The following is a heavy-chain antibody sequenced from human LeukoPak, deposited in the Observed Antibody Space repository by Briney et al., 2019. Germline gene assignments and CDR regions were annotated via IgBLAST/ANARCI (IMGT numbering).Heavy chain of an antibody. J-gene: IGHJ4*02. V-gene: IGHV3-48*02. D-gene: IGHD3-3*01. CDR2: ISSLSSKI. Sequence: PGGSLRLSCAASGFTFSSHNMNWVRRAPGKGLEWVSYISSLSSKIYYADSVKGRFTISRDNAKNSLYLQMNSLRDEDTAVYYCAGDFRFASDYWGQGTLVTVSS. CDR1: GFTFSSHN. CDR3: AGDFRFASDY.